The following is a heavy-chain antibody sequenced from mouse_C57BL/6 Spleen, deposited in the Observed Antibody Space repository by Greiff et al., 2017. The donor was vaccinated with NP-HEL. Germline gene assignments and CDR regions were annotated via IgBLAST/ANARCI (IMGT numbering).Heavy chain of an antibody. J-gene: IGHJ1*03. CDR1: GYTFTDYY. D-gene: IGHD4-1*01. CDR2: INPYNGGT. V-gene: IGHV1-19*01. Sequence: EVQLQQSGPVLVKPGASVKMSCKASGYTFTDYYMNWVKQSHGKSLEWIGVINPYNGGTSYNQKFKGKATLTVDKSSSTAYMELNSLTSEDSAVYYCARSELGFYWYFDVWGTGTTVTVSS. CDR3: ARSELGFYWYFDV.